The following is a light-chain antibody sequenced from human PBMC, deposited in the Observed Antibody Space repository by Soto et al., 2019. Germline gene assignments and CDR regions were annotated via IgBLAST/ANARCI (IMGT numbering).Light chain of an antibody. CDR2: GAS. Sequence: EIVLTQSPGTLSLSPGERATLSCRASQSVSSSYLAWYQQKPGQAARLLIYGASSRATGIPDRFSGSGSGTDFTLTISRLEPEDFAVYYCQQYGSSPTTFGQGTKVEI. CDR3: QQYGSSPTT. V-gene: IGKV3-20*01. J-gene: IGKJ1*01. CDR1: QSVSSSY.